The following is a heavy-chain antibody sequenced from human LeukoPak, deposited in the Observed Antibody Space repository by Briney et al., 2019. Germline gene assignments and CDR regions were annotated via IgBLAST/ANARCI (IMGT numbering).Heavy chain of an antibody. CDR3: ARDASAYN. Sequence: GASVKVSCKAYGYSFTTYGINWVRQAPGQGLEWLGWIAPKTGNTNYFQKFQARVTMTADTSTSTVYMELRSLTFDDSAVYYCARDASAYNWGQGTLVTIS. J-gene: IGHJ4*02. CDR2: IAPKTGNT. V-gene: IGHV1-18*01. D-gene: IGHD4-11*01. CDR1: GYSFTTYG.